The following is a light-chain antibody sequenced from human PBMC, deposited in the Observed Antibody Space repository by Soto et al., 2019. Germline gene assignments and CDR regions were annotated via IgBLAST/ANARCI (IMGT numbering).Light chain of an antibody. CDR3: LQYDNWPSWT. CDR1: QSVRSN. J-gene: IGKJ1*01. V-gene: IGKV3-15*01. Sequence: EIVVTQSPDTLSVSPGETATLSCRSSQSVRSNLAWYQQKPGQAPRLLIYAASTRAAGIPARFSGTGSGTEFTLTISSLQSEDFTVYYCLQYDNWPSWTFGQGTKVDI. CDR2: AAS.